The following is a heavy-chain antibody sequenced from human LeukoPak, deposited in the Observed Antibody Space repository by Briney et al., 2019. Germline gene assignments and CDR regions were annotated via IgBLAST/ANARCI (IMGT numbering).Heavy chain of an antibody. CDR3: TSGGFDSSGYYYLDY. J-gene: IGHJ4*02. Sequence: ASVKASCTASGCTFTGYYMHWVRQAPGQGLELMGWINPNSGGTNYAQKFQGRVIMTRDTSISTAYMELSRLRSDDTAVYYCTSGGFDSSGYYYLDYWGQGTLVTVSS. CDR2: INPNSGGT. V-gene: IGHV1-2*02. D-gene: IGHD3-22*01. CDR1: GCTFTGYY.